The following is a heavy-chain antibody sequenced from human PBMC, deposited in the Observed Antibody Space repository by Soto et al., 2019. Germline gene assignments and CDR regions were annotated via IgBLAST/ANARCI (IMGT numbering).Heavy chain of an antibody. J-gene: IGHJ4*02. CDR3: AKATGYYDGSGYYFDY. Sequence: GGSLRLSCAASGFTFSSYAMSWVRQAPGKGLEWVSAISGSGGSTYYADSVKGRFTISRDNSKNTLYLQMNSLRAEDTAVYYCAKATGYYDGSGYYFDYWGQGTLVTVSS. CDR2: ISGSGGST. CDR1: GFTFSSYA. D-gene: IGHD3-22*01. V-gene: IGHV3-23*01.